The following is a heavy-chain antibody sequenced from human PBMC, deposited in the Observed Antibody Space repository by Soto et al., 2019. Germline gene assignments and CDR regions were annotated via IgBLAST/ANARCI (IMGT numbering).Heavy chain of an antibody. D-gene: IGHD3-22*01. CDR1: GYTFTSYY. Sequence: ASVKVSCKASGYTFTSYYIHWVRQAPGQGLEWMGIINPSGGSTSYAQKFQGRVTMTRDTSTSTVYMELSSLRSEDTAVYYCARDPTAFYDSSGQPSFDYWGQGTLVTVSS. CDR2: INPSGGST. V-gene: IGHV1-46*01. CDR3: ARDPTAFYDSSGQPSFDY. J-gene: IGHJ4*02.